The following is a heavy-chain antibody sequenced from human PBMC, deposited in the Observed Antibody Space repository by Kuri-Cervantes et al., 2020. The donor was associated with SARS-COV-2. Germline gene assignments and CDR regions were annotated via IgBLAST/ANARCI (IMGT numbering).Heavy chain of an antibody. J-gene: IGHJ4*02. Sequence: GESLKISCAASVFTFSSYAMHWVRQAPGKGLEWVAVISYDGSNKYYADSVKGRFTISRDNSKNTLYLQMNSLRAEDTAVYYCARAEGYYDILTGHHFDYWGQGTLVVVSS. CDR1: VFTFSSYA. CDR2: ISYDGSNK. D-gene: IGHD3-9*01. CDR3: ARAEGYYDILTGHHFDY. V-gene: IGHV3-30*04.